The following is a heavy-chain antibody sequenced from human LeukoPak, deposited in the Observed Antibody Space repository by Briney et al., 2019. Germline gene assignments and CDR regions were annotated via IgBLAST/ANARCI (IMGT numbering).Heavy chain of an antibody. D-gene: IGHD2-15*01. Sequence: SETLSLTCTVSGDSVSGHYWSWIRQAPGKGLECIGYIQVNGDTNYNPSLKDRGTLSLDTSNNQFSLRLRSVTAADTAVYYCARKAGYFDSWGPGTLVTVSS. V-gene: IGHV4-4*09. CDR1: GDSVSGHY. CDR2: IQVNGDT. CDR3: ARKAGYFDS. J-gene: IGHJ4*02.